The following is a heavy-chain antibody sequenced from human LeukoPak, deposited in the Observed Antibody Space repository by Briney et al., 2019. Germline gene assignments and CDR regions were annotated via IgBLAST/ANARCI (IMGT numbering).Heavy chain of an antibody. J-gene: IGHJ4*02. CDR3: AKEGWGKGDY. Sequence: GSLRLSCTASGLIFHDAWWVWVRQAPGKGLEWIARVKRETEGRSTDYAAPVRGRFVISRDDSKYMVQLQMSSLKIEDTGVYFRAKEGWGKGDYWGQGTPVIIST. V-gene: IGHV3-15*01. CDR2: VKRETEGRST. D-gene: IGHD7-27*01. CDR1: GLIFHDAW.